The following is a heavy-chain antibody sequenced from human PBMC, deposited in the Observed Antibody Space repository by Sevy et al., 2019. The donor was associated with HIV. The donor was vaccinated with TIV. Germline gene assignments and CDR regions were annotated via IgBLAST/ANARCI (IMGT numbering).Heavy chain of an antibody. Sequence: GGSLRLSCAASGFTFSSYAMHWVRQAPGKGLEWVAVISYDGSNKYYADSVKGRFTISRDNSKNTRYLQMNSLRAEDTAVYYCARDYYGSGSYLVLHYYYYGMDVWGQGTTVTVSS. D-gene: IGHD3-10*01. J-gene: IGHJ6*02. CDR1: GFTFSSYA. CDR3: ARDYYGSGSYLVLHYYYYGMDV. CDR2: ISYDGSNK. V-gene: IGHV3-30-3*01.